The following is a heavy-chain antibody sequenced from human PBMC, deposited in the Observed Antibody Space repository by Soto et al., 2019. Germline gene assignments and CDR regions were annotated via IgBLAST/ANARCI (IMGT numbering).Heavy chain of an antibody. V-gene: IGHV4-34*01. CDR2: INHSGST. CDR1: GGSFSGYY. D-gene: IGHD3-10*01. J-gene: IGHJ4*02. CDR3: ARWAKRGLLLRGLSSYFDY. Sequence: SETLSLTCAVYGGSFSGYYWSWIRQPPGKGLEWIGEINHSGSTNYNPSLKSRVTISVDTSKNQFSLKLSSVTAADTAVYYCARWAKRGLLLRGLSSYFDYWGQGTLVTVSS.